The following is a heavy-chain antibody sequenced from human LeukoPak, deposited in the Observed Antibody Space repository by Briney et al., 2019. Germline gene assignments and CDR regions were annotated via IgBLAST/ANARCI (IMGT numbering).Heavy chain of an antibody. CDR1: GYTFTGYY. CDR3: ARDLKGYSYGLD. CDR2: INPNSGGT. V-gene: IGHV1-2*02. Sequence: ASVKVSCKASGYTFTGYYMHWVRHAPGQGLEWMGWINPNSGGTNYAQKFQGRVTMTRDTSISTAYMELSRLRSDDTAVYYCARDLKGYSYGLDWGQGTLVTVSS. J-gene: IGHJ4*02. D-gene: IGHD5-18*01.